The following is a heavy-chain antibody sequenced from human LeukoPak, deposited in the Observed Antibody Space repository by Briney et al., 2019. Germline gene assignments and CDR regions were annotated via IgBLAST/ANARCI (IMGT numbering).Heavy chain of an antibody. Sequence: GGSLRLSCAASGFTFSSSGMHWVRQAPGKGLEWVAVISYDGSNKYSADSVKGRFTISRDNSKNTLYPQMNSLRAEDTAVYYCAKDRGYYGSGSYHKGIDYWGQGTLVTVSS. CDR1: GFTFSSSG. V-gene: IGHV3-30*18. CDR3: AKDRGYYGSGSYHKGIDY. J-gene: IGHJ4*02. D-gene: IGHD3-10*01. CDR2: ISYDGSNK.